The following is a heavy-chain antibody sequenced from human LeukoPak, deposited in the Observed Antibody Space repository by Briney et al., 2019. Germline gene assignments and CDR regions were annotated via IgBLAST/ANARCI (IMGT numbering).Heavy chain of an antibody. CDR3: TRSGDGAFDN. Sequence: PGGSLRLSCAASGFTFSVYAMNWVRQAPGKGLEWVSYISNSCETTYYADSVKGRFTISRDNTKNSLYLQMNSLRAEDTAVYYCTRSGDGAFDNWGQGSTVTVSS. J-gene: IGHJ3*02. V-gene: IGHV3-48*03. CDR2: ISNSCETT. CDR1: GFTFSVYA. D-gene: IGHD3-10*01.